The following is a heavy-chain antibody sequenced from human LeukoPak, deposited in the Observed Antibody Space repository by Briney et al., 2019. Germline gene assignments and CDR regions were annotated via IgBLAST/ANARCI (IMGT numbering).Heavy chain of an antibody. CDR3: TRVGYIDEGIDY. Sequence: GGSLRLSCAASGFTFSSHWMHWVRQAPGKGLEWVANIKQDGSKKSYVDSVKGRFTISRDNAKNSLYLQMNSLRAEDTAIYYCTRVGYIDEGIDYWGQGTLVTVSS. V-gene: IGHV3-7*04. CDR2: IKQDGSKK. J-gene: IGHJ4*02. D-gene: IGHD5-24*01. CDR1: GFTFSSHW.